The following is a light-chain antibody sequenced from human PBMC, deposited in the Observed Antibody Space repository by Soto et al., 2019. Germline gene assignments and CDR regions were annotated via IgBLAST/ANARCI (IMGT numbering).Light chain of an antibody. CDR2: KAS. V-gene: IGKV1-5*03. Sequence: ILLTQSPSSLSASVGDRVTITCRASQSISSWLAWYQQKPGKAPKLLIYKASSLESGVPSRFSGSGSGTEFTLTSSSLQPDDFATYYCQQYNSYSLTFGGGTKVDIK. CDR1: QSISSW. CDR3: QQYNSYSLT. J-gene: IGKJ4*01.